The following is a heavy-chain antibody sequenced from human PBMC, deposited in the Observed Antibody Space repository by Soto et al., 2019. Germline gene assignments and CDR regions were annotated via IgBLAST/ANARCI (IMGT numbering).Heavy chain of an antibody. D-gene: IGHD1-26*01. CDR2: IFYSGST. CDR1: GGSVSSGIYH. CDR3: ARHQRSGTYSRHNYYYGTDV. Sequence: QVQLRESGPGRVKPSETLSLTCTVYGGSVSSGIYHWSWIRQSQGKELEWVGHIFYSGSTNYGPSLKSRVTISVDTSKNQFSLKLTSVTAADTAVYYCARHQRSGTYSRHNYYYGTDVWGQGTTVTVSS. J-gene: IGHJ6*02. V-gene: IGHV4-61*01.